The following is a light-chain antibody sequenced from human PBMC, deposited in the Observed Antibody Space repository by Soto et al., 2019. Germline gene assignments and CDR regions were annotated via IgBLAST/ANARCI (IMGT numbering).Light chain of an antibody. V-gene: IGLV2-14*01. CDR1: SSDVGAYNY. J-gene: IGLJ1*01. Sequence: QLVLTQPASVSGSPGQSITISCTGTSSDVGAYNYVSWFQQHPDKAPKLMIYEVSNRPSGVSNRFSGSKSGNAASLTISGLQAEDEAYYFCFSFTTSNTHVFGTGTKLTVL. CDR3: FSFTTSNTHV. CDR2: EVS.